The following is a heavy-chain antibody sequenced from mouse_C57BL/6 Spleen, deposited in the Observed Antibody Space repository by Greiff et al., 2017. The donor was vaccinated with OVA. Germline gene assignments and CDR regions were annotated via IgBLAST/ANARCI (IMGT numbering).Heavy chain of an antibody. CDR2: IRSKSNNYAT. Sequence: GGGLVQPKGSLKLSCAASGFSFNTYAMNWVRQAPGKGLEWVARIRSKSNNYATYYADSVKDRFTISRDDSESMLYLQMNNLKTEDTAMYYCVRQEVYYGSSYAMDYWGQGTSVTVSS. D-gene: IGHD1-1*01. V-gene: IGHV10-1*01. J-gene: IGHJ4*01. CDR1: GFSFNTYA. CDR3: VRQEVYYGSSYAMDY.